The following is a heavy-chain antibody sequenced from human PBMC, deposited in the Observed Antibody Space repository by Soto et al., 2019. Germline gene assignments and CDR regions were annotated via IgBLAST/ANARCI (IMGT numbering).Heavy chain of an antibody. V-gene: IGHV3-23*01. CDR2: ISANGQGI. Sequence: EVQLLESGGGLVQPGGSLRLSCTASGFTFTYYAFSWFRQAPGKGLEWVSAISANGQGIYYADSVRGRFTISRDNSKNTVFLHIDSLRAEDTAVYYCAKDRDYPRDQFHYWGQGTLVTVSS. CDR3: AKDRDYPRDQFHY. CDR1: GFTFTYYA. D-gene: IGHD2-2*01. J-gene: IGHJ4*02.